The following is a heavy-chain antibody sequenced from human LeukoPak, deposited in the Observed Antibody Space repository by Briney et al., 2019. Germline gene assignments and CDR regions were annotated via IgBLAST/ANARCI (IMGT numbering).Heavy chain of an antibody. V-gene: IGHV5-51*01. CDR2: IYPGDSDT. CDR1: GYSFSSYW. Sequence: GESLKISCKGSGYSFSSYWIGWVRQTPGKGLEWMGIIYPGDSDTRYSPSFQGQVTISADKSISTAYLQWSSLKASDTAIYYCARQDEGSVVRGVIIDYWGQGTLVTVSS. CDR3: ARQDEGSVVRGVIIDY. D-gene: IGHD3-10*01. J-gene: IGHJ4*02.